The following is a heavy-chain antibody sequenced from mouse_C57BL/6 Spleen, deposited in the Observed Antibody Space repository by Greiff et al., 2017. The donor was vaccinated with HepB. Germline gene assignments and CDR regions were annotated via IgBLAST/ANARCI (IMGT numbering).Heavy chain of an antibody. CDR1: GYTFTSYG. Sequence: VQLQESGAELARPGASVKLSCKASGYTFTSYGISWVKQRTGQGLEWIGEIYPRSGNTYYNEKFKGKATLTADKSSSTAYMELRSLTSEDSAVYFCARGVAGGYFDGWGTGTTVTVSS. J-gene: IGHJ1*03. CDR2: IYPRSGNT. CDR3: ARGVAGGYFDG. D-gene: IGHD1-1*02. V-gene: IGHV1-81*01.